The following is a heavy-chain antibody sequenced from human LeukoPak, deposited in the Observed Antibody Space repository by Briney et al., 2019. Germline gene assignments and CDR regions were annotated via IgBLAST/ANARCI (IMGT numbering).Heavy chain of an antibody. CDR3: ARHPFQYPFDH. V-gene: IGHV4-59*08. J-gene: IGHJ5*02. Sequence: SETLSLTCTVSGASVSSDYWSWIWQSPGKGLEWIGYIYHSGHTMSNPSLKSRVSLSLDTSNNQFSLKLSSVTAADTAVYYCARHPFQYPFDHWGQGTVVSVSS. CDR1: GASVSSDY. CDR2: IYHSGHT. D-gene: IGHD2/OR15-2a*01.